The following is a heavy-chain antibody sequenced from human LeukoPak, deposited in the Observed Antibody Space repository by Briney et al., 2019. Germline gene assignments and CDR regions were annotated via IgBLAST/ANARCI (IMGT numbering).Heavy chain of an antibody. CDR2: ISGSGGST. CDR1: GFTFSSYA. J-gene: IGHJ4*02. V-gene: IGHV3-23*01. Sequence: GGSLRLSCAASGFTFSSYAMSWVRQAPGRGLGWVSAISGSGGSTYYADSVKGRFTISRDNSKNTLYLQMNSLRAEDTAVYYCTCGHFGSEFDYWGQGTLVTVSS. CDR3: TCGHFGSEFDY. D-gene: IGHD2-21*01.